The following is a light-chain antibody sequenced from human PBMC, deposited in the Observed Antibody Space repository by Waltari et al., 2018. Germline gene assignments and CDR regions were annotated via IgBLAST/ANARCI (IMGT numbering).Light chain of an antibody. CDR1: STDIGAYDF. Sequence: QSALTQPASVSGSPGQSITISCHGTSTDIGAYDFVSWYQQHPGKAPKLLIYEVSDRPSGISYRFSASKSGNTASLTISGLQAEDDATYYCSSYTTITTQVFGGGTKLTVL. V-gene: IGLV2-14*01. CDR3: SSYTTITTQV. J-gene: IGLJ2*01. CDR2: EVS.